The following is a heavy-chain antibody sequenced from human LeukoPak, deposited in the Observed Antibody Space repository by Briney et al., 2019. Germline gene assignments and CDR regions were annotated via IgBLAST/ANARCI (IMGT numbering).Heavy chain of an antibody. V-gene: IGHV1-2*02. CDR3: YSSGWYYYFDY. D-gene: IGHD6-19*01. J-gene: IGHJ4*02. CDR1: GYTFTGYY. CDR2: INPNSGGT. Sequence: ASVKVSCKASGYTFTGYYMHWVRQAPGQGLEWMGWINPNSGGTNYAQKCQGRVTMTRDTSISTAYMELSRLRSDDTAVYYCYSSGWYYYFDYWGQGTLVTVSS.